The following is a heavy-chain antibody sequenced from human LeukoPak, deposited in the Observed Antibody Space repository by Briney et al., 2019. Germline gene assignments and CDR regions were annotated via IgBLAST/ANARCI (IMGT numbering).Heavy chain of an antibody. Sequence: PGRSLRLSCAASGFTFSSYGMHWVRQAPGKGLEWVAIISFDGGNRFYADSVKGRFTISRDNSKNTVYLQMSSLRPEDTAVYYCAKDASKIQPVDYWGQGTLVSVSS. D-gene: IGHD2-2*01. V-gene: IGHV3-30*18. CDR1: GFTFSSYG. CDR2: ISFDGGNR. CDR3: AKDASKIQPVDY. J-gene: IGHJ4*02.